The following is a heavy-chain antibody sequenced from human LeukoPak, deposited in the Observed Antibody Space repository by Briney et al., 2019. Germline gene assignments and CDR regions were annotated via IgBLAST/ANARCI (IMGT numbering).Heavy chain of an antibody. CDR1: GFTFSSYA. V-gene: IGHV3-23*01. CDR3: ARAYDSSGYYLTSSMDV. D-gene: IGHD3-22*01. CDR2: ISGSGGST. Sequence: GGSLRLSCAASGFTFSSYAMSWVRQAPGKGLEWVSAISGSGGSTYYADSVKGRFTISRDNSKNTLYLQMNSLRAEDTAVYYCARAYDSSGYYLTSSMDVWGQGTTVTVSS. J-gene: IGHJ6*02.